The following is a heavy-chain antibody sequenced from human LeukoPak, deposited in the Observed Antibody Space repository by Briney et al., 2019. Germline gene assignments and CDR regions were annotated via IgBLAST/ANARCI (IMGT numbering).Heavy chain of an antibody. D-gene: IGHD3-22*01. V-gene: IGHV4-59*01. CDR1: GGSLSSYY. Sequence: SETLSLTCTVSGGSLSSYYWSWIRQPPGKGLEWIGYIYYSGSTNYNPSLKSRVTISVDTSKNQFSLKLSSVTAADTAVYYCARDYSNYYDSSAYYPYYYYYGMDVWGQGTTVTVSS. CDR3: ARDYSNYYDSSAYYPYYYYYGMDV. CDR2: IYYSGST. J-gene: IGHJ6*02.